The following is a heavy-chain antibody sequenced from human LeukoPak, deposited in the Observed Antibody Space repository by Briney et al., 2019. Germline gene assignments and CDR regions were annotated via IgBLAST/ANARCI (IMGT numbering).Heavy chain of an antibody. Sequence: ASVKVSCKVSGYTLTELSMHWVRQAPGKGLEWMGWMNPNSGNTGYAQKFQGRVTMTRNTSISTAYMELSSLRSEDTAVYYCACSLRYFEKHAFDIWGQGTMVTVSS. CDR2: MNPNSGNT. J-gene: IGHJ3*02. V-gene: IGHV1-8*01. CDR1: GYTLTELS. D-gene: IGHD3-9*01. CDR3: ACSLRYFEKHAFDI.